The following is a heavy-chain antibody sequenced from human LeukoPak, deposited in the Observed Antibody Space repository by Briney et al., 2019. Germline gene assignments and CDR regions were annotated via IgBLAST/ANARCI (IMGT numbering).Heavy chain of an antibody. CDR1: GFTFSSYS. CDR2: ISSSSGYI. J-gene: IGHJ6*03. V-gene: IGHV3-21*01. CDR3: ARLAGDYVGGYYYMDV. D-gene: IGHD4-17*01. Sequence: GGSLRLSCAASGFTFSSYSMNWVRQAPGKGLEWVSSISSSSGYIYYADSVKGRFTISRDNAKNSLYLQMNSLRAEDTAVYYCARLAGDYVGGYYYMDVWAKGPRSPSP.